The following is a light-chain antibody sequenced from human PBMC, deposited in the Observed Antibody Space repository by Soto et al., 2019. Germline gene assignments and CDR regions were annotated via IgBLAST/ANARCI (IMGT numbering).Light chain of an antibody. J-gene: IGKJ2*01. CDR1: QTVGSNY. V-gene: IGKV3-20*01. Sequence: EIVLTQSPGTLSLSPGERATLSCRASQTVGSNYLAWYQQKPGQAPRLLIYVASSRATGIPDRFSGSGSGTDFTLTISRLEPEDFAVYYGQQYGTSPFTFGQGTKLE. CDR3: QQYGTSPFT. CDR2: VAS.